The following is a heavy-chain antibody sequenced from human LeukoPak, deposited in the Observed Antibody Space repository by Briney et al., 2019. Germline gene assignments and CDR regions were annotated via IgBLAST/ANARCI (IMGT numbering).Heavy chain of an antibody. CDR2: ISYDGSNK. V-gene: IGHV3-30*18. CDR1: GFTFSSYG. J-gene: IGHJ4*02. CDR3: AKGTFDWPDYFDY. D-gene: IGHD3-9*01. Sequence: PGRSLRLSCAASGFTFSSYGMHWVRQAPGKGLEWVAVISYDGSNKYYADSVKGRFTISRDNSKNTLYLQMNSLRAEDTAVYYRAKGTFDWPDYFDYWGQGTLVTVSS.